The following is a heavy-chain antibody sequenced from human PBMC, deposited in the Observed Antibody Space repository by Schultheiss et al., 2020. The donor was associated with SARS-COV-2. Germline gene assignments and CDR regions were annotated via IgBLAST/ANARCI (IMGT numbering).Heavy chain of an antibody. V-gene: IGHV3-7*01. J-gene: IGHJ5*02. D-gene: IGHD6-6*01. CDR1: GFTFSSYW. CDR3: ARGYGGIRSIAARRSVVWFDP. CDR2: IKQDGSEK. Sequence: GESLKISCVASGFTFSSYWMSWVRQAPGKGLEWVANIKQDGSEKYYVDSVKGRFTISRDNAKNSLYLQMNSLRVEDTAVYYCARGYGGIRSIAARRSVVWFDPWGQGTLVTVSS.